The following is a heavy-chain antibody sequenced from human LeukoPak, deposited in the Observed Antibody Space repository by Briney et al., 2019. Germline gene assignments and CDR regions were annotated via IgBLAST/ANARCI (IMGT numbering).Heavy chain of an antibody. V-gene: IGHV1-69*04. CDR3: ARAGDCSGGSCPPYYFDY. Sequence: GASVKASCKASGGTFSSYAISWVRQAPGQGLEWMGRIIPILGIANYAQKFQGRVTITADKSTSTAYMELSSLRSEDTAVYYCARAGDCSGGSCPPYYFDYWGQGTLVTVSS. D-gene: IGHD2-15*01. CDR1: GGTFSSYA. CDR2: IIPILGIA. J-gene: IGHJ4*02.